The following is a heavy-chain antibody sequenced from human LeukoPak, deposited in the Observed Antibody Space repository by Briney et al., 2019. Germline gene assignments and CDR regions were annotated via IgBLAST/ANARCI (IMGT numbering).Heavy chain of an antibody. D-gene: IGHD5-24*01. Sequence: SVKVSCKASGGTFSSYAISWVRQAPGQGLEWMGGIIPIFGTANYAQKFQGRVTITADESTSTAYMELSSLRSDDTAVYYCAREGDGYINGNFDYWGQGTLVTVSS. CDR3: AREGDGYINGNFDY. V-gene: IGHV1-69*13. CDR2: IIPIFGTA. J-gene: IGHJ4*02. CDR1: GGTFSSYA.